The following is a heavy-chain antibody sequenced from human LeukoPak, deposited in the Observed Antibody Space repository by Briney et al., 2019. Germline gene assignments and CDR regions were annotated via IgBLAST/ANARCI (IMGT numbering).Heavy chain of an antibody. CDR2: IYYSGST. V-gene: IGHV4-31*03. J-gene: IGHJ6*02. D-gene: IGHD5-12*01. CDR3: ARAWFDVATTGDYYYYGMDV. Sequence: SETLSLTCTVSGGSISSGGYYWSWIRQHPGKGLEWIGYIYYSGSTYYNPSLKSRVAISVDTSKNQFSLKLSSVTAADTAVYYCARAWFDVATTGDYYYYGMDVWGQGTTVTVSS. CDR1: GGSISSGGYY.